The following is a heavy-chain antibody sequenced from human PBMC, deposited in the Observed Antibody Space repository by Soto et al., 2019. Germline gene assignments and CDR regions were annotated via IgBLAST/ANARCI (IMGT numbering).Heavy chain of an antibody. Sequence: ASVKVSCKASGYTFTGFYIHWVRQAPGQGPEWMGIINPSGGSTSYAQKFQGRVTMTRDTSTSTVYMELSSLRSEDTAVYYCARAEKAPYYYGSGAPLMDVWGQGTTVTVSS. CDR1: GYTFTGFY. V-gene: IGHV1-46*01. CDR2: INPSGGST. J-gene: IGHJ6*02. D-gene: IGHD3-10*01. CDR3: ARAEKAPYYYGSGAPLMDV.